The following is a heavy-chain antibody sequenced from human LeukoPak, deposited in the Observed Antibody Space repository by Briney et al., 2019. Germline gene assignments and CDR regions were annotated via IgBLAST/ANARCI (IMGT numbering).Heavy chain of an antibody. Sequence: SETLSLTCTVSGGSMSSHYWSWIRQPPAKGLEFIGYIFYNGSTNYNPSLKSRVTISLDTSKNQFSLKVSSVAAADTAVYYCAGGKNRQWLVRGGAFDIWGQGTRVTVSS. J-gene: IGHJ3*02. D-gene: IGHD6-19*01. CDR3: AGGKNRQWLVRGGAFDI. V-gene: IGHV4-59*11. CDR1: GGSMSSHY. CDR2: IFYNGST.